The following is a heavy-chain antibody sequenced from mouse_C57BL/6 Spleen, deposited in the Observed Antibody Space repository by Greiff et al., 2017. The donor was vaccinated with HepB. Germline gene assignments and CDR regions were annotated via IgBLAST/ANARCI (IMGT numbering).Heavy chain of an antibody. V-gene: IGHV1-64*01. CDR1: GYTFTSYW. J-gene: IGHJ2*01. Sequence: QVQLQQSGAELVKPGASVKLSCKASGYTFTSYWMHWVKQRPGQGLEWIGMIHPNSGSTNYNEKFKSKATLTVDKSSSTAYMQLSSLTSEDSAVYYCARHTTTVVATGYFDYWGQGTTLTVSS. D-gene: IGHD1-1*01. CDR3: ARHTTTVVATGYFDY. CDR2: IHPNSGST.